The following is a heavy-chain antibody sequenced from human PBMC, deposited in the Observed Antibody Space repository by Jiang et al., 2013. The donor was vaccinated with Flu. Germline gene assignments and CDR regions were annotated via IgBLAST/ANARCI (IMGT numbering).Heavy chain of an antibody. CDR2: NNYAT. V-gene: IGHV3-73*01. D-gene: IGHD7-27*01. CDR3: TRHSRGDWGEDVFDV. Sequence: NNYATAFAESVTGRFTLSRDDSKNTTYLQMNGLKSEDTAMYFCTRHSRGDWGEDVFDVWGQGTMVTVS. J-gene: IGHJ3*01.